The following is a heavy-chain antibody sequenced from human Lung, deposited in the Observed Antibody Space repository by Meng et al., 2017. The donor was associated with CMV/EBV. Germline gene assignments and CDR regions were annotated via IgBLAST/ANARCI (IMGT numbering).Heavy chain of an antibody. J-gene: IGHJ5*02. D-gene: IGHD2-15*01. Sequence: GESLKISCAASGFTFSNYWMSWVRQAPGKGLEWVASINQDGSEKHYMDSVKGRFTISRDNAKNALYLEMNSLRAEDTALYFCVRGSGREWFDPWGQGTLGTVSS. V-gene: IGHV3-7*04. CDR1: GFTFSNYW. CDR2: INQDGSEK. CDR3: VRGSGREWFDP.